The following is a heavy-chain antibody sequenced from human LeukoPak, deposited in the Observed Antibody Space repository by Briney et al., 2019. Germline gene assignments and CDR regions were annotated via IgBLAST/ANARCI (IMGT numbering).Heavy chain of an antibody. V-gene: IGHV3-48*02. J-gene: IGHJ4*02. D-gene: IGHD3-22*01. CDR1: GFTFNSYS. CDR2: ISTDSTTK. Sequence: PGGSLRLSCAASGFTFNSYSMDWVRQAPGKGLEWVSYISTDSTTKYYADSVKGRFTISRDSAKNSLYLQMNGLRDDDTAVYYCAREDDSRGFPYWGQGTLVTVSS. CDR3: AREDDSRGFPY.